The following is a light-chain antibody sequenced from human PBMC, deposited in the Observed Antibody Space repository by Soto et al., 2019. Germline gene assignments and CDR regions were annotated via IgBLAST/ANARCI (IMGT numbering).Light chain of an antibody. Sequence: QSVVTQPASLSGSPGQSITISCTGTISDVGAYNYVSWFQQHPGKAPTLIISEVSNRPSGVSNRFSGSKSGNAASLTISGLQAEDEADYFCFSFTTDWTHVFGTGTKVTVL. CDR2: EVS. CDR1: ISDVGAYNY. CDR3: FSFTTDWTHV. V-gene: IGLV2-14*01. J-gene: IGLJ1*01.